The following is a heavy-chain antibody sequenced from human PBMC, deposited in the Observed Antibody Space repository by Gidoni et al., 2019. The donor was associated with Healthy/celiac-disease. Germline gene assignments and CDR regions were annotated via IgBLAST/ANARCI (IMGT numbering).Heavy chain of an antibody. CDR1: RIPFTGHY. Sequence: QVQLVESGGGLVKPGGSLRLSCAASRIPFTGHYMRGIRQAPGKGLELVSDMMSSGSTIYYAYSVKGRFTSSRDNAKNSLYLQMNSLRAEDTAVYYCARDGGDAGPFADPGVDYWGQGTLVPVSS. V-gene: IGHV3-11*01. CDR3: ARDGGDAGPFADPGVDY. J-gene: IGHJ4*02. D-gene: IGHD3-16*01. CDR2: MMSSGSTI.